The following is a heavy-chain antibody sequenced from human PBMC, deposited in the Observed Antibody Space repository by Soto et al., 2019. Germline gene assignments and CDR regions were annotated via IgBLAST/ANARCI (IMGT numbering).Heavy chain of an antibody. J-gene: IGHJ4*02. CDR1: GFTFSSYA. CDR3: AKDQWEDRGSSDIDY. D-gene: IGHD1-26*01. Sequence: VRLLESGGGLVQPGGSLRLSCAASGFTFSSYAMSWVRQAPGKGLEWVSAISGSGGSTYYADSVKGRFTISRDNSKNTLYLQMNSLRAEDTAVYYCAKDQWEDRGSSDIDYWGQGTLVTVSS. V-gene: IGHV3-23*01. CDR2: ISGSGGST.